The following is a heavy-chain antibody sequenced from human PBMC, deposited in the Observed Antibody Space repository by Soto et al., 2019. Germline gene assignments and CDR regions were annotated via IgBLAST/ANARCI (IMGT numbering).Heavy chain of an antibody. V-gene: IGHV4-59*08. D-gene: IGHD6-19*01. CDR3: ARQVGGWAPWYIDY. CDR2: IYYSGST. CDR1: GGSISSYY. Sequence: SETLSLTCTVSGGSISSYYWSWIRQPPGKGLEWIGYIYYSGSTNYNPSLKSRVTISVDTSKNQFSLKLSSVTAADTAVYYCARQVGGWAPWYIDYWGQGTLVTVSS. J-gene: IGHJ4*02.